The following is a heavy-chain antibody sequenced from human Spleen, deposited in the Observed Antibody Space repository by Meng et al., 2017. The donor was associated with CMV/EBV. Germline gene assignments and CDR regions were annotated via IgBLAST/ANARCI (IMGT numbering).Heavy chain of an antibody. D-gene: IGHD2-8*01. Sequence: AASGFTFSSYWTHWVRQSPGKGLVWVSRINSDGSSTNYADSVKGRFTISRDNAKNTLYLQMNSLRAEDTAVYYCARDYCTNGVCYSPWGQGTLVTVSS. V-gene: IGHV3-74*01. J-gene: IGHJ5*02. CDR3: ARDYCTNGVCYSP. CDR1: GFTFSSYW. CDR2: INSDGSST.